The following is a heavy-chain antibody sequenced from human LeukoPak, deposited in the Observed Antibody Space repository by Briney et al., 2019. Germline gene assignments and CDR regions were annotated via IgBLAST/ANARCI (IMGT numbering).Heavy chain of an antibody. D-gene: IGHD2-15*01. CDR2: ISGSSSTI. J-gene: IGHJ6*02. Sequence: GGSLRLSCAASGFTFSSYSMNWVRQAPGKGLEWVSYISGSSSTIYYADSVKGRFTISRDNAKNSLYLQMNSLRAEDTAVYYCARDHVVVVAADPGYYYYGMDVWGQGTTVTVSS. V-gene: IGHV3-48*01. CDR1: GFTFSSYS. CDR3: ARDHVVVVAADPGYYYYGMDV.